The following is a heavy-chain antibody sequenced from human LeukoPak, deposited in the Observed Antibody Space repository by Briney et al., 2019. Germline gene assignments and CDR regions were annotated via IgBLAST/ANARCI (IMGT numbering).Heavy chain of an antibody. CDR3: ARHTIYGSGSLDY. CDR2: IYYSGST. J-gene: IGHJ4*02. V-gene: IGHV4-39*01. D-gene: IGHD3-10*01. CDR1: CGSISSCSYY. Sequence: SETLSLTCTVSCGSISSCSYYWGRIRQPPGKGLEWIGSIYYSGSTYYNSSLKSRVTISVDTSKNQFSLKLSSVTAADTAVYYCARHTIYGSGSLDYWGQGTLVTVSS.